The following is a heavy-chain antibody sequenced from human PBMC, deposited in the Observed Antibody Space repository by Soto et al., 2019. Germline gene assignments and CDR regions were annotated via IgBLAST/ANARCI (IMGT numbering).Heavy chain of an antibody. CDR3: ASSEYQLPVYYFYY. V-gene: IGHV1-69*04. J-gene: IGHJ4*02. D-gene: IGHD2-2*01. CDR2: IIPILGIA. Sequence: SVKVACKASGGTFSSYAISWVRQAPGQGLEWMGRIIPILGIANYAQKFQGRVTITADKSTSTAYMELSSLRSEDTAVYYCASSEYQLPVYYFYYWGQGTLVTVSS. CDR1: GGTFSSYA.